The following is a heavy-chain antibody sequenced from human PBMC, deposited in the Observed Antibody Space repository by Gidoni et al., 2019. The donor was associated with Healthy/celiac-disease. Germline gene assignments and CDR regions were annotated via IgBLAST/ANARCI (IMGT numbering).Heavy chain of an antibody. D-gene: IGHD3-10*01. CDR2: INHRGST. Sequence: QVQLQQWGAGLLKPSETLSLTCAVYGGSFSGYYWSWIRQPPGKGLEWIGEINHRGSTNYNPSLKSRVTISVDTSKNQFSLKLSSVTAADTAVYYCARQKTMVRVWGAFDIWGQGTMVTVSS. CDR1: GGSFSGYY. CDR3: ARQKTMVRVWGAFDI. J-gene: IGHJ3*02. V-gene: IGHV4-34*01.